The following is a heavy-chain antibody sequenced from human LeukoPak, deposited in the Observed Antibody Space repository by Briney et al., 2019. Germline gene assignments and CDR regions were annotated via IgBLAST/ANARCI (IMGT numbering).Heavy chain of an antibody. D-gene: IGHD3-16*01. Sequence: GGSLRPSCAASGFIFSNYWMYWVRQAPGKGLVWVSRINSDGSDTTYADSMKGRFTISRDNAKNTLYLQMNSLRAEDTAVYYCARIRGGYYSDYWGQGTLVTVSS. V-gene: IGHV3-74*01. CDR3: ARIRGGYYSDY. J-gene: IGHJ4*02. CDR2: INSDGSDT. CDR1: GFIFSNYW.